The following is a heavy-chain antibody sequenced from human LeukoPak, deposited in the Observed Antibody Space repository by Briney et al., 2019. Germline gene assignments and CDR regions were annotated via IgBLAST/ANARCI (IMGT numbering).Heavy chain of an antibody. CDR2: IWYDGSNK. V-gene: IGHV3-33*01. J-gene: IGHJ6*02. CDR1: GFSFSSYG. Sequence: GGSLRLSCAASGFSFSSYGMHWVRQAPGKGLEWVAVIWYDGSNKYYADSVKGRFTISRDNSKNTLYLQMNSLRAEDTAVYYCASLRRGPRYGMDVWGQGTTVTVSS. CDR3: ASLRRGPRYGMDV.